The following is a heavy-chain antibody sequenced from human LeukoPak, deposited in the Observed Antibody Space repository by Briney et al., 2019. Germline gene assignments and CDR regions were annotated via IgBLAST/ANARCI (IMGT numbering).Heavy chain of an antibody. CDR1: GYTFTGYY. D-gene: IGHD6-19*01. CDR3: ARARQWLVHWFDP. Sequence: GASVKVSCKASGYTFTGYYMHWVRQAPGQGLEWMGWINPNSGGTNYAQKFQGRVTMTRDTSISTAYMELSRLRSDDTAVYYCARARQWLVHWFDPWGQGTLVTVSS. CDR2: INPNSGGT. V-gene: IGHV1-2*02. J-gene: IGHJ5*02.